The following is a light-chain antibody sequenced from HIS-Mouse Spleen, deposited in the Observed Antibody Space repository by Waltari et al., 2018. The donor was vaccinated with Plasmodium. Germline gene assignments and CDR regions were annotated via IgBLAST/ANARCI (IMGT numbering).Light chain of an antibody. Sequence: QSALTQPASVSGSPGQSITISCTGTSSDVGGYNYVSWYQQHPDKAPKLIIYDVSKRPSGVSNRFCGSKAGNTASRTISGLQAEDEADYYCSSYTSSSTLNYVFGTGTKVTVL. CDR1: SSDVGGYNY. V-gene: IGLV2-14*03. CDR3: SSYTSSSTLNYV. J-gene: IGLJ1*01. CDR2: DVS.